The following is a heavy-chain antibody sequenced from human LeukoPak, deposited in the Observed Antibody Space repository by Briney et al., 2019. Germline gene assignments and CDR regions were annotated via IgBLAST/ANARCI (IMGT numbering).Heavy chain of an antibody. V-gene: IGHV3-48*03. J-gene: IGHJ3*02. CDR3: ARTTRYAFDI. Sequence: GGSLRLSCAASGFTLSSYQMNWVRQAPGKGLEWVSYISSGGSAIYYADSVKGRFTISRDNAKNSLYLQMNSLRAEDTAVYYCARTTRYAFDIWGQGTMVTVSS. CDR2: ISSGGSAI. CDR1: GFTLSSYQ. D-gene: IGHD1-26*01.